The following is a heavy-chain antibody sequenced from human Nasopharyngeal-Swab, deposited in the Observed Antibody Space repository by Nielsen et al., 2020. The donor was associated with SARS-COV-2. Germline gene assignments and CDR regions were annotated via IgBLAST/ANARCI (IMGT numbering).Heavy chain of an antibody. Sequence: SVKVSCKASGGTFSSYAISWVRQAPGQGLEWMEGIIPIFGTANYAQKFQGRVTITADESTSTAYMELSSLRSEDTAVYYCARDYRGSDYYDSSVLDYYYYYGMDVWGQGTTVTVSS. D-gene: IGHD3-22*01. J-gene: IGHJ6*02. CDR2: IIPIFGTA. CDR3: ARDYRGSDYYDSSVLDYYYYYGMDV. CDR1: GGTFSSYA. V-gene: IGHV1-69*13.